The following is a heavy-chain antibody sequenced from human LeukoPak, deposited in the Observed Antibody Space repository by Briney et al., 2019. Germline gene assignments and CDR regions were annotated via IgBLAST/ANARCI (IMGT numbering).Heavy chain of an antibody. CDR2: IYPNSGGT. CDR1: GYTFSGHY. CDR3: ARSYGGNGLFDY. V-gene: IGHV1-2*02. D-gene: IGHD4-23*01. J-gene: IGHJ4*02. Sequence: ASVKVSCKASGYTFSGHYMHWVRQAPGQGLEWMGWIYPNSGGTNYAQKLQGRVTMTTDTSTSTAYMELRSLRSDDTAVYYCARSYGGNGLFDYWGQGTLVTVSS.